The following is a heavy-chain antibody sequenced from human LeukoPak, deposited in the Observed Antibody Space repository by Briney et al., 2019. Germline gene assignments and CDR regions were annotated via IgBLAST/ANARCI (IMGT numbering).Heavy chain of an antibody. CDR3: ANNILTGYPDY. CDR1: GFTFSSYA. V-gene: IGHV3-23*01. Sequence: GGSMRLSWAASGFTFSSYAMRWVRQAPGKGLEWDSAISGSGGSTYYEESVKGGFTISRNNSKNTLYLQMNSLRAEDTAVYYCANNILTGYPDYWGQGTLVTVSS. D-gene: IGHD3-9*01. J-gene: IGHJ4*02. CDR2: ISGSGGST.